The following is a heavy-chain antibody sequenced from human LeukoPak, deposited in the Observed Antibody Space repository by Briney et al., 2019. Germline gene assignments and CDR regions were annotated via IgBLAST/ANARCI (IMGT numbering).Heavy chain of an antibody. D-gene: IGHD4-23*01. CDR2: IYPGDSDT. J-gene: IGHJ4*02. V-gene: IGHV5-51*01. Sequence: GESLKISCKTSGYSFTSYWITWVRQMPGEGLEWMGIIYPGDSDTTYSPSFQGQVTISADRSINTAYLQWSSLKASDTAMYYCARRDYGGKHFDYWGQGTLVTVSS. CDR1: GYSFTSYW. CDR3: ARRDYGGKHFDY.